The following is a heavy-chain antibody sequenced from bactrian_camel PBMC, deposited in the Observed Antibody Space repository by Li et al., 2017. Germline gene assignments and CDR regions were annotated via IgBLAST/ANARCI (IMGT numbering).Heavy chain of an antibody. J-gene: IGHJ4*01. D-gene: IGHD2*01. CDR2: IDSVGSNT. Sequence: DVQLVESGGGLVQPGGSLRLSCAASGFDFTTYPMSWVRQAPGKGLEWVSSIDSVGSNTYYADSVKGRFTISRDNAKNTVYLQLNSLKTEDMAMYYCAKRNSRASKRYEEDRTYGQGTQVTVS. CDR1: GFDFTTYP. V-gene: IGHV3S11*01.